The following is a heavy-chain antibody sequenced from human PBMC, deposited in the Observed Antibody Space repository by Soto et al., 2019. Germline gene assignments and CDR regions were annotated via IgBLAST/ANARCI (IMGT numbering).Heavy chain of an antibody. D-gene: IGHD6-13*01. Sequence: PSETLSLTCTVSGGSVSSGSYYWSWIRQPPGKGLEWIGYIYYSGSTNYNPSLKSRVTISVDTSKNQFSLKLSSVTAADTAVYYCARGVAAAGTNWFDTWGQGTLVTVSS. CDR1: GGSVSSGSYY. J-gene: IGHJ5*02. CDR3: ARGVAAAGTNWFDT. V-gene: IGHV4-61*01. CDR2: IYYSGST.